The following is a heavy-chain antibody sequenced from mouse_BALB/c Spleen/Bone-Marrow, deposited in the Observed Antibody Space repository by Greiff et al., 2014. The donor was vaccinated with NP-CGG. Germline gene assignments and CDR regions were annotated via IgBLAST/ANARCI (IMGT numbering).Heavy chain of an antibody. J-gene: IGHJ1*01. CDR2: IDPANGNT. CDR1: GFNIEDTY. Sequence: VQLQQSGAGLVKPGASVKLSCTASGFNIEDTYLHWVKQRPEQGLEWIGRIDPANGNTKYDPKFQGKATITADTSSNTAYLQLSSLTSEDTAVYYCASYRYAWYFDVWGAGTTVTVSS. CDR3: ASYRYAWYFDV. D-gene: IGHD2-14*01. V-gene: IGHV14-3*02.